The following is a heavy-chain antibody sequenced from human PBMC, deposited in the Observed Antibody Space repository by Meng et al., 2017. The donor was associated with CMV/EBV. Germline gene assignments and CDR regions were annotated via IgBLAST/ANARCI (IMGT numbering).Heavy chain of an antibody. D-gene: IGHD6-6*01. J-gene: IGHJ5*02. CDR3: ARDRGSSPPFSYNWFDP. CDR1: YG. Sequence: YGIAWVRQAPGQGLEWVGWITVQNGGANVAERLQDRLFMTTDTSTATAYLELRSLTSDDTAVYYCARDRGSSPPFSYNWFDPWGQGTLVTVSS. V-gene: IGHV1-18*01. CDR2: ITVQNGGA.